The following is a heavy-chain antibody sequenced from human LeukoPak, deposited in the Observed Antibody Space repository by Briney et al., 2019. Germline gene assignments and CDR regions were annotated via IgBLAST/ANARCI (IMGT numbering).Heavy chain of an antibody. D-gene: IGHD3-22*01. CDR2: IKSKANDETT. Sequence: PGGSLRLSCAASGLTFNNAWMNWVRQAPGKGLEWVGRIKSKANDETTVYAAPVKGRFTISRDDSKNTLYLQMNSLKTEDTALYYCATAYYDTSASDYWGQGTLVTVSS. V-gene: IGHV3-15*07. CDR3: ATAYYDTSASDY. J-gene: IGHJ4*02. CDR1: GLTFNNAW.